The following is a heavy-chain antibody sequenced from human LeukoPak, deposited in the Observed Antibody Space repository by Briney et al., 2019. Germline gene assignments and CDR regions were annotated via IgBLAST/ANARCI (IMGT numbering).Heavy chain of an antibody. D-gene: IGHD2-2*01. J-gene: IGHJ5*02. Sequence: SVKVSCKASGGTFSSYTISWVRQAPGQGLEWMGRIIPILGIANYAQKFQGRVTITADKSTSTAYMELSSLRSEDTAVYYCARVPPPEYGSSPSCSPGGQGPRVPVSS. V-gene: IGHV1-69*02. CDR1: GGTFSSYT. CDR2: IIPILGIA. CDR3: ARVPPPEYGSSPSCSP.